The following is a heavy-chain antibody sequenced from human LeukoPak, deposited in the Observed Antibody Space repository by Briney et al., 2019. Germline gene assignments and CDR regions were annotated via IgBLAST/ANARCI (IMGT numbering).Heavy chain of an antibody. D-gene: IGHD3-9*01. CDR3: AKGGGLYFDWLFDY. Sequence: GGSLRLSCAAPGFTFDSFAMYWVRQAPGKGLEWVSCIDWNSGTIRYADSVKGRSTISRENAKKSLYLQMSDLRPEDTAFYFCAKGGGLYFDWLFDYWGQGVLVTVSS. CDR2: IDWNSGTI. CDR1: GFTFDSFA. V-gene: IGHV3-9*01. J-gene: IGHJ4*02.